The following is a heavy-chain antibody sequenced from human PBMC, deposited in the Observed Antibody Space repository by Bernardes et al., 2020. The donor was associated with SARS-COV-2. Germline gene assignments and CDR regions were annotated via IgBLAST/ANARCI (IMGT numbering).Heavy chain of an antibody. V-gene: IGHV4-30-2*01. CDR3: ARGNPIVVVPAARSPPTYNWFDP. Sequence: SETLYVTCAVSGGSISSGGYSWSWLLQPPGKGLEWIGYIYHSGSTYYNPSLKSRVTISVDRSKNQFSLKLSSVTAADTAMYYCARGNPIVVVPAARSPPTYNWFDPWGQGTLVTVSS. J-gene: IGHJ5*02. CDR2: IYHSGST. CDR1: GGSISSGGYS. D-gene: IGHD2-2*01.